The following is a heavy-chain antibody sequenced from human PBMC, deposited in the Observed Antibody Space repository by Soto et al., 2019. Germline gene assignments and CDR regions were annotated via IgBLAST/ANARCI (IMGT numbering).Heavy chain of an antibody. CDR2: IYYSGST. D-gene: IGHD2-15*01. V-gene: IGHV4-59*08. CDR1: GGSISSYY. CDR3: ARNRVGYCSGGSCYGGPRGAFDI. Sequence: QVQLQESGPGLVKPSETLSLTCTVSGGSISSYYWSWIRQPPGKGLEWIGYIYYSGSTNYNPSLKSRVTISVDTSKNQFSLKLSSVTAADTAVYYCARNRVGYCSGGSCYGGPRGAFDIWGQGTMVTVSS. J-gene: IGHJ3*02.